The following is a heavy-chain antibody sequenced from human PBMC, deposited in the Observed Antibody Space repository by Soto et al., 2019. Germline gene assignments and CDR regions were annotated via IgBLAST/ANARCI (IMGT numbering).Heavy chain of an antibody. CDR3: TRSPPNGYWSSSSCSAFDI. Sequence: EVQLVESGGGLVQPGRSLRLSCSASGFTFGDYALSWFRQAPGKGLEWVGFITSKRYGGTTESAAPVKGRFSISRDDSNSIAYLQINSLEPDGTAVYYCTRSPPNGYWSSSSCSAFDIWGQGTMVTVSS. V-gene: IGHV3-49*03. CDR2: ITSKRYGGTT. D-gene: IGHD2-2*01. J-gene: IGHJ3*02. CDR1: GFTFGDYA.